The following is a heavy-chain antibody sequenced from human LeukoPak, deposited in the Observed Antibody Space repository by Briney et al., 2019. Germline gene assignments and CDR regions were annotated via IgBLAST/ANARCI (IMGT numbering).Heavy chain of an antibody. CDR2: MSYSGST. J-gene: IGHJ4*02. CDR1: GGSISDY. V-gene: IGHV4-59*08. Sequence: SETLSLTCTVSGGSISDYWSWIRQAPGKGLEWIGHMSYSGSTNYNPSLRSRVTMSLDTSKNQFSLNLRSVTAADTAVYYCARSGSASWADWGQGTLVTVSS. CDR3: ARSGSASWAD. D-gene: IGHD1-26*01.